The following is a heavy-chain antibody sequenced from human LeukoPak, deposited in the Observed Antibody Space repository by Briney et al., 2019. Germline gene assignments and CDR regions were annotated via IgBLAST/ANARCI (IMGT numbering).Heavy chain of an antibody. J-gene: IGHJ4*02. CDR2: ISSSGSTI. CDR3: AREYSSSWYVPYYFDY. V-gene: IGHV3-48*03. CDR1: GFTFSSYE. Sequence: GGSLRLSCAASGFTFSSYEMNWVRQAPGEGLEWVSYISSSGSTIYYADSVKGRFTISRDNAKNPLYLQMNSLRAEDTAVYYCAREYSSSWYVPYYFDYWGQGTLVTVSS. D-gene: IGHD6-13*01.